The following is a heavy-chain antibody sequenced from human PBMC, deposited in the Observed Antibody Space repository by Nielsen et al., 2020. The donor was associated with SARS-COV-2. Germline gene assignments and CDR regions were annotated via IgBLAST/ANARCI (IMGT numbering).Heavy chain of an antibody. Sequence: GGSLRLSCAASGFTFSDYYMSWIRQAPGKGLEWVSYISSSGSTIYYADSVKGRFTISRDNAKNPLYLQMNSLRAEDTAVYYCARVRVGLRWPYYGMDVWGQGTTVTVSS. J-gene: IGHJ6*02. V-gene: IGHV3-11*04. CDR3: ARVRVGLRWPYYGMDV. CDR1: GFTFSDYY. D-gene: IGHD4-23*01. CDR2: ISSSGSTI.